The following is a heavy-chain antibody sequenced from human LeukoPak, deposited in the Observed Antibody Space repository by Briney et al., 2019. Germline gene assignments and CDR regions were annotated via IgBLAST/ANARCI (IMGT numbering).Heavy chain of an antibody. J-gene: IGHJ4*02. CDR1: GGSISSYY. Sequence: SVTLSLTCTVSGGSISSYYWSWIRQPPGKGLEWIGYIYYSGSTYYNPSLKSRVTISVDRSKNQFSLKLSSATAADTAVYYCARGRRFLEWLPVDYWGQGTLVTVSS. D-gene: IGHD3-3*01. CDR2: IYYSGST. V-gene: IGHV4-59*12. CDR3: ARGRRFLEWLPVDY.